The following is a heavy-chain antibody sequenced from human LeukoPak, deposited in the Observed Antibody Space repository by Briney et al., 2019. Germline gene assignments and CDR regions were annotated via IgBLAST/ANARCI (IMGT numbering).Heavy chain of an antibody. CDR3: AIAPSGDYVS. V-gene: IGHV1-69*06. J-gene: IGHJ4*02. Sequence: ASVKVSCKASGGTFSSYAISWVRQAPGHGLEWMGGIIPIFGTANYAQKFQGRVTITADKSTSTAYMELSSLRSKDTAVYCCAIAPSGDYVSWGQGTLVTVSS. CDR2: IIPIFGTA. CDR1: GGTFSSYA. D-gene: IGHD4-17*01.